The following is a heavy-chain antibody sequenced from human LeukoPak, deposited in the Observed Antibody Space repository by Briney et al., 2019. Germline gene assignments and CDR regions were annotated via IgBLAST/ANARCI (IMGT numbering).Heavy chain of an antibody. J-gene: IGHJ3*02. CDR2: IYYSGST. CDR1: GGSISSYY. D-gene: IGHD6-19*01. V-gene: IGHV4-59*01. CDR3: ARRGNSIAVAGTAFDI. Sequence: SETLSLTCTVSGGSISSYYWSWIRQPPGKGLEWIGYIYYSGSTNYNPSLKSRVTISVDTSKNQFSLKLSSVTAADTAVYYCARRGNSIAVAGTAFDIWGQGTMVTVSS.